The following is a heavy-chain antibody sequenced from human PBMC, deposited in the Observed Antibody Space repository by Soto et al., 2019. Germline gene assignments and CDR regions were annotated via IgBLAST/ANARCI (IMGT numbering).Heavy chain of an antibody. J-gene: IGHJ4*02. Sequence: QVQLVESGGCVVQPGRSLRLSCAASGFTFSSYGMHWVRQAPGKGLEWVAVISYDGSNKYYADSVKGRFTISRDNSKNPLYLQMNSLRAEDTAVYYCAKDLPWLDYWGQGTLVTVSS. CDR3: AKDLPWLDY. V-gene: IGHV3-30*18. D-gene: IGHD5-12*01. CDR2: ISYDGSNK. CDR1: GFTFSSYG.